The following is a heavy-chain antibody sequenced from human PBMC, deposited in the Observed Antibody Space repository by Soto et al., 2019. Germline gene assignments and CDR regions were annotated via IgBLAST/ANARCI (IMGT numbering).Heavy chain of an antibody. Sequence: GGSLRLSCAASGFTFSSYAMSWVRQAPGKGLEWVSAISGSGGSTYYADSVKGRFTISRDNSKNTLYLQMNSLRAEDTAVYYCAKETVVVAAREYNWFDPWGQGTLVTVSS. V-gene: IGHV3-23*01. D-gene: IGHD2-15*01. J-gene: IGHJ5*02. CDR3: AKETVVVAAREYNWFDP. CDR1: GFTFSSYA. CDR2: ISGSGGST.